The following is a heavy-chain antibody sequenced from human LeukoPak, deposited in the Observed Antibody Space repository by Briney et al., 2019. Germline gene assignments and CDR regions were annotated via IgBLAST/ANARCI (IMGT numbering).Heavy chain of an antibody. Sequence: GGSLRLSCAASGFTFSNAWMSWVRQAPGKGLEWVGRIKSKTDGGTTDYAAPVKGRLTISRDDSKNTLYLQMNSLKTEDTAVYYCTTEVVVVPAAIYFDYWGQGTLVTVSS. V-gene: IGHV3-15*01. D-gene: IGHD2-2*02. CDR1: GFTFSNAW. J-gene: IGHJ4*02. CDR3: TTEVVVVPAAIYFDY. CDR2: IKSKTDGGTT.